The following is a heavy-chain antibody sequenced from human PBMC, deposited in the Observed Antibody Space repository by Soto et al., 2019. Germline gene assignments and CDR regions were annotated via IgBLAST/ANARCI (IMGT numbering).Heavy chain of an antibody. CDR1: GFIVSNNY. D-gene: IGHD6-19*01. V-gene: IGHV3-66*01. CDR2: IQSGGNT. Sequence: GGSLRLSCAASGFIVSNNYMSWVRQAPGKGLEWVSVIQSGGNTYYADSVKGRFIVSRDNSKNTLYLQMNSLRAEDTAVYYCARASAFSSDFAWGQGTLVTVSS. CDR3: ARASAFSSDFA. J-gene: IGHJ4*02.